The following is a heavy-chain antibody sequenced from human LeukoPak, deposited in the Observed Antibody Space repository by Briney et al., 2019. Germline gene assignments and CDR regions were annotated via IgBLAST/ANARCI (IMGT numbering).Heavy chain of an antibody. V-gene: IGHV3-15*01. J-gene: IGHJ3*02. Sequence: GGSLRLSCATSGFTFSNAWMSWVRQAPGKGLEWVGRIKSNTDGGTTDYAAPVKGRFTISRDDSKNTLNLQMNSLKTEDTAVYYCTTVKEANDAFDIWGQGTMVTVSS. CDR1: GFTFSNAW. CDR3: TTVKEANDAFDI. CDR2: IKSNTDGGTT.